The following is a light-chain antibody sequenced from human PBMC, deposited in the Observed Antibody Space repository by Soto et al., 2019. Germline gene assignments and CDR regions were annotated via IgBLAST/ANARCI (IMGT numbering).Light chain of an antibody. V-gene: IGLV2-23*01. J-gene: IGLJ2*01. CDR3: CSYAGSSTPYVV. Sequence: QSALTQPASVSGSPGQSIPISCTGTSSDVGSYNLVSWYQQHPGKAPKLMIYEGSKRPSGVSNRFSGSKSRNTASLTISGLQAEDEADYYCCSYAGSSTPYVVFGGGTKLTVL. CDR2: EGS. CDR1: SSDVGSYNL.